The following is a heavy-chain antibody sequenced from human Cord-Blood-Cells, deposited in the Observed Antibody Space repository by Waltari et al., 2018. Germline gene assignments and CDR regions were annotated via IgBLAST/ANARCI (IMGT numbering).Heavy chain of an antibody. V-gene: IGHV4-59*11. D-gene: IGHD2-21*01. CDR3: ARQSEVPSDGYFDY. CDR1: GGSISRHY. Sequence: QVKLQESGPGLVKPSETLSLTCTVSGGSISRHYWSWIRQPLGKGLEWIGYIYYSGSTNYNPSLKSRDTISVDTSKNQFSLKLSSVTAADTAVYYCARQSEVPSDGYFDYWGQGTLVTVSS. CDR2: IYYSGST. J-gene: IGHJ4*02.